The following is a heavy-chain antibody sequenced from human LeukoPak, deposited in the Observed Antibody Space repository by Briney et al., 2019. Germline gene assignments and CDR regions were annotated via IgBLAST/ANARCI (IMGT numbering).Heavy chain of an antibody. J-gene: IGHJ4*02. CDR2: VQYDGSNI. Sequence: SRGSLRLSCAASGFTFSSYGMHWVRQAPGKGLECVAFVQYDGSNIYYSDSVKGRFTISRDNSKNTLYLQMNSLRVEDTAVYYCATHCSGTSCHRDYWGQGTLVTVSS. CDR3: ATHCSGTSCHRDY. CDR1: GFTFSSYG. V-gene: IGHV3-30*02. D-gene: IGHD2-2*01.